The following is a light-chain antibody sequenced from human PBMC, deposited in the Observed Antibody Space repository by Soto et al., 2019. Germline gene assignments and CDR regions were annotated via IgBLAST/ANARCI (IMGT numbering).Light chain of an antibody. V-gene: IGLV2-14*01. CDR3: SSKTSRRPRVV. CDR1: SSDVGGYNY. Sequence: QSALTQPASVSGSPGQSITNSCTGTSSDVGGYNYVSWYQQHPGKAPKLMIYDVSNRPSGVSNRFSGSKSGNTASLTISGLPAEGEAGYFRSSKTSRRPRVVFRGGTQLTVL. J-gene: IGLJ2*01. CDR2: DVS.